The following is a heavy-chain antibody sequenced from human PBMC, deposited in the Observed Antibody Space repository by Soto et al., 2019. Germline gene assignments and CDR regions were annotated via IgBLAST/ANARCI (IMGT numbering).Heavy chain of an antibody. CDR2: IIPILGRT. D-gene: IGHD3-10*01. CDR3: ARGRFEELPPDAFDI. J-gene: IGHJ3*02. Sequence: QVQLVQSGAEVKKPGSSVKVSCKASGGTFSNYGISWVRQAPGQGLEWMGGIIPILGRTNYAQKFQGRVTITADESTSAAYRELSSLRSDATAVSYCARGRFEELPPDAFDIWGSGTLVTVSS. V-gene: IGHV1-69*01. CDR1: GGTFSNYG.